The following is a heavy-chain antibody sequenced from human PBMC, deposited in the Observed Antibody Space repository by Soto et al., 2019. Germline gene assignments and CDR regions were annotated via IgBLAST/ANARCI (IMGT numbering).Heavy chain of an antibody. CDR2: IYYNGNT. Sequence: QVQLQESGPGLVKPSETRSLTCTVSGGSISNHYWSWIRQPPGKGLEWIGYIYYNGNTNYNPPLKSQVTMSVDTSKNQISLKLSYVTAADTAVYYCTRANWYSEYWGQGTLVTVSS. CDR3: TRANWYSEY. V-gene: IGHV4-59*11. CDR1: GGSISNHY. D-gene: IGHD7-27*01. J-gene: IGHJ4*02.